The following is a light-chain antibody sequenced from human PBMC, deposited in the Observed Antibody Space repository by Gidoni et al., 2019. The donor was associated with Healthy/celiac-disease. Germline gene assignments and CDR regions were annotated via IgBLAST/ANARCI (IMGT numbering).Light chain of an antibody. CDR1: SSAVGGYNY. V-gene: IGLV2-14*01. CDR3: SSYTSSSTLEV. Sequence: SSLTPPASVSGSLVQSIPISCTGTSSAVGGYNYVSWYQQHPGKAPKLMIYEVSNRPSGVSNRFSGSKSGNTASLTISGLQAEDEADYYCSSYTSSSTLEVVGGGTKLTVL. CDR2: EVS. J-gene: IGLJ3*02.